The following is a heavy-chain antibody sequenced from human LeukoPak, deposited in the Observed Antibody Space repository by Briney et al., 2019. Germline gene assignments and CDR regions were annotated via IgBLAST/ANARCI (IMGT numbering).Heavy chain of an antibody. CDR2: IWDDGTIA. D-gene: IGHD3-9*01. CDR1: GFTFSTYG. Sequence: PGRSLRLSCAAAGFTFSTYGFDWVRQAPGKGRDWVAVIWDDGTIAYYGDSVKGRFPVSKDNSKNTLYLQMNSLRAEDTAVYYCARDWALTGFDYWGQGTLVTVSS. V-gene: IGHV3-33*01. J-gene: IGHJ4*02. CDR3: ARDWALTGFDY.